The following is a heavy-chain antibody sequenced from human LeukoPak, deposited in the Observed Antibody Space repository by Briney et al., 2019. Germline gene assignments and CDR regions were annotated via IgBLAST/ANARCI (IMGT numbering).Heavy chain of an antibody. CDR3: ARHDGGDDYSNYAPPIT. CDR1: GFTFSSYS. D-gene: IGHD4-11*01. V-gene: IGHV3-21*01. J-gene: IGHJ6*04. CDR2: ISSSSSYI. Sequence: GSLRLSCEASGFTFSSYSMNWVRQAPGKGLEWVSSISSSSSYIFYADSVKGRFTISRDNAKNSLYLQMNSLRAEDTAVYYCARHDGGDDYSNYAPPITWGKGTTVTVSS.